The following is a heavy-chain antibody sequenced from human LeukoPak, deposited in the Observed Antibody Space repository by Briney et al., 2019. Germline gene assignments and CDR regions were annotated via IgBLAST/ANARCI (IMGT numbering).Heavy chain of an antibody. D-gene: IGHD3-10*01. CDR3: ARDKGGMVPFDY. Sequence: GGSLRLSCAASGFIFTNYGMHWVRQAPGKGLQWVAFIRYDGRNKYYADSVKGRSTISGDNSKNTLYLQMNSLRAEDTAVYFCARDKGGMVPFDYWGQGTLVTVSS. CDR1: GFIFTNYG. V-gene: IGHV3-30*02. J-gene: IGHJ4*02. CDR2: IRYDGRNK.